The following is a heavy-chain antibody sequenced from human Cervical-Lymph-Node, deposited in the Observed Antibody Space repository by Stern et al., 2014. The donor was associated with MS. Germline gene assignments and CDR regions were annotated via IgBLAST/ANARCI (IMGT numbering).Heavy chain of an antibody. V-gene: IGHV3-33*01. CDR1: GFSFSRYG. Sequence: VQLVESGGGVVQPGRSLRLSCAASGFSFSRYGMYWVRPAPAQGLDWVAVIWYDGSNKYYVDSVKGRFTISRDNYKNTLYLQMNSLRVEDTAVYYCVRGGLDGSRGPFDYWGQGTLVTVSS. CDR3: VRGGLDGSRGPFDY. D-gene: IGHD3/OR15-3a*01. CDR2: IWYDGSNK. J-gene: IGHJ4*02.